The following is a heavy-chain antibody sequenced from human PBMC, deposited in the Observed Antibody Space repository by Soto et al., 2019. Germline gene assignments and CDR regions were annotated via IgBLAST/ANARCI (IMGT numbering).Heavy chain of an antibody. CDR3: ARTHYYDSSRPEFDY. V-gene: IGHV4-61*01. CDR1: GGSVSSGSYY. J-gene: IGHJ4*02. CDR2: IYYSGST. D-gene: IGHD3-22*01. Sequence: SETLSLTCTVSGGSVSSGSYYWSWIRQPPGKGLEWIGYIYYSGSTNYNPSLKSRVTISVDTSKNQFSLKLSSVTAADTAVYYCARTHYYDSSRPEFDYWGQGTLVTVSS.